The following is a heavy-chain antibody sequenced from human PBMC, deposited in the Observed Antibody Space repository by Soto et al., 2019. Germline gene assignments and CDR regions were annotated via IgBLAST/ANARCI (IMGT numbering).Heavy chain of an antibody. Sequence: SETLSLTCTVSGGSMMNYFWTWIRQPPGKGLEWVGYIHYSGTTSFFPSYNPSLRSRVTISEDTSKNQFSLKLLSVTTADTAVYFCAAGEASSRNLAPYYLDFWGQGTLVTVSS. J-gene: IGHJ4*02. V-gene: IGHV4-59*13. CDR1: GGSMMNYF. CDR3: AAGEASSRNLAPYYLDF. CDR2: IHYSGTT. D-gene: IGHD6-13*01.